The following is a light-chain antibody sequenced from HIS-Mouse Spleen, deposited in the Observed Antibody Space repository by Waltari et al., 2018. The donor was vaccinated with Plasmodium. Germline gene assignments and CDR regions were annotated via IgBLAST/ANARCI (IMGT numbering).Light chain of an antibody. CDR3: QVWDSSSDWV. J-gene: IGLJ3*02. V-gene: IGLV3-21*03. Sequence: SYVLTQPPSVSVAPGKPARITCGGNNIGSKSVHWYQQNPGQAPVLVVYDASDRPSGIPERFSGSNSGNTATLTISRVEAGDEADYYCQVWDSSSDWVFGGGTKLTVL. CDR2: DAS. CDR1: NIGSKS.